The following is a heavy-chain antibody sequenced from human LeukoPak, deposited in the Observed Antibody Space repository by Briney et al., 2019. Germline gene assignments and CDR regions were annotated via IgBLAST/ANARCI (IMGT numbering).Heavy chain of an antibody. CDR3: ARWGYFDSSAYFVVDY. J-gene: IGHJ4*02. D-gene: IGHD3-22*01. Sequence: SETLSLTCAVSGGSISRYYWNWIRQPPGERLEWIGWIHYSGSTAYNPSLESRVTTSVDTSKNHISLKMTSVTAADTATYYCARWGYFDSSAYFVVDYWGQGVPVTVSS. V-gene: IGHV4-59*01. CDR1: GGSISRYY. CDR2: IHYSGST.